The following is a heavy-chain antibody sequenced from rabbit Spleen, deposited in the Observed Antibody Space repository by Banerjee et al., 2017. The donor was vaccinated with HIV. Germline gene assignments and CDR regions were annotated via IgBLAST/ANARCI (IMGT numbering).Heavy chain of an antibody. J-gene: IGHJ6*01. V-gene: IGHV1S45*01. Sequence: QEQLEESGGGLVQPEGSLTLTCKASGFSFSNKAVMCWVRQTPGKGLEWIACIDAGSSGFTYFATWAKGRFTISKTSSTTVTLQMTSLTVADTATYFCARDTGSSFSSYGMDLWGPGTLVTVS. D-gene: IGHD8-1*01. CDR2: IDAGSSGFT. CDR1: GFSFSNKAV. CDR3: ARDTGSSFSSYGMDL.